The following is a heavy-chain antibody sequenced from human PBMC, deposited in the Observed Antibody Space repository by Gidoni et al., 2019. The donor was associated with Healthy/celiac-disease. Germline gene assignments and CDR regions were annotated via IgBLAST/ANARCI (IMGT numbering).Heavy chain of an antibody. CDR2: IYTSGST. Sequence: HVQLQESGPGLVTPSQTLSLTCTPSGGSLSSGRYYWSWIRQPAGKGLEWIGRIYTSGSTNYNPSLKSRVTISVDTSKNQFSLKLSSVTAADTAVYYCARDRSAYSYGLDYWGQGTLVTVSS. J-gene: IGHJ4*02. V-gene: IGHV4-61*02. CDR3: ARDRSAYSYGLDY. CDR1: GGSLSSGRYY. D-gene: IGHD5-18*01.